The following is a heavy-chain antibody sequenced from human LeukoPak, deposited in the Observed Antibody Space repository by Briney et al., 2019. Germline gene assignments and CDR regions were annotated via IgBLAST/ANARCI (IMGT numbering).Heavy chain of an antibody. J-gene: IGHJ3*02. D-gene: IGHD6-19*01. V-gene: IGHV3-23*01. CDR3: AKARAEQWLVHAFDI. CDR2: IGGSGGGT. CDR1: GFTFSSYA. Sequence: TGGSLRLSCAASGFTFSSYAMGWVRQAPGKGLEWVSSIGGSGGGTYYADSVKGRFTISRDNSKNTLYLQMNSLRAEDTAVYYCAKARAEQWLVHAFDIWGQGTMVTVSS.